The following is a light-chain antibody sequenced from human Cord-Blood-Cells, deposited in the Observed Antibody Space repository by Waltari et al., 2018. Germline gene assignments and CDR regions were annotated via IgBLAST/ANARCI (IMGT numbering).Light chain of an antibody. V-gene: IGKV4-1*01. CDR2: WAS. CDR3: QQYYSTPYT. J-gene: IGKJ2*01. Sequence: DIVMTQSPDSLAVSLGERATINCKSSQSLLYSSNNKNYLAWYQQKPGQPPKLLIYWASTRESGVPDRFSGSGCGTDFTLTISGLQAEDVAVYYCQQYYSTPYTFGQETKLEIK. CDR1: QSLLYSSNNKNY.